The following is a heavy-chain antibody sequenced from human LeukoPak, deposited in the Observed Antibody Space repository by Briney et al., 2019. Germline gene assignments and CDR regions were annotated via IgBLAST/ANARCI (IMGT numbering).Heavy chain of an antibody. D-gene: IGHD3-10*01. CDR1: GFTFSSYA. Sequence: GGSLRLSCAASGFTFSSYAMSWVRQAPGKGLEWVSGISGSGDSTYYAASVKGRFTISRDNAKNSLYLQMNSLRAEDTAVYYCARGYGSGSSHIDYWGQGTLVTVSS. J-gene: IGHJ4*02. V-gene: IGHV3-23*01. CDR2: ISGSGDST. CDR3: ARGYGSGSSHIDY.